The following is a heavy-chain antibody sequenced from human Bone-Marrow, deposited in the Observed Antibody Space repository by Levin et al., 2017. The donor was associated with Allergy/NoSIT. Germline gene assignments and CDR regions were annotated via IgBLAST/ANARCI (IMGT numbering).Heavy chain of an antibody. Sequence: PGGSLRLSCAASGFTFSSYSMNWVRQAPGKGLEWVSSISNSGVYIYYADSLKGRFTVSRDNAKKSLYLQMNSLRAEDTAIYYCARGGSGSFYYLAPDQWGQGTLVTVSS. CDR2: ISNSGVYI. D-gene: IGHD3-10*01. V-gene: IGHV3-21*01. CDR3: ARGGSGSFYYLAPDQ. CDR1: GFTFSSYS. J-gene: IGHJ4*02.